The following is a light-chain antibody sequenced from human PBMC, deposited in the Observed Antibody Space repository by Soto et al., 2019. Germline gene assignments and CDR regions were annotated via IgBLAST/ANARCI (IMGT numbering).Light chain of an antibody. J-gene: IGKJ4*01. CDR1: QSISSW. CDR2: DAS. V-gene: IGKV1-5*01. Sequence: DIQMTQSPSTLSASVGDRVTITCRASQSISSWLAWYQQKPGKAPKLLIYDASSLESGVPSRFSGSGSGTEFTLIISSLQPEDVATYYCQQYDNLSLTFGGGTKVDIK. CDR3: QQYDNLSLT.